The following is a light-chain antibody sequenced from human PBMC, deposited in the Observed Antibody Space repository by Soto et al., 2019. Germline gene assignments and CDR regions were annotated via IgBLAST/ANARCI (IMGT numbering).Light chain of an antibody. V-gene: IGLV2-14*01. CDR3: TSYTITDTVL. J-gene: IGLJ2*01. CDR1: NSDVGGYKY. Sequence: QSVLTQPASVSGSPGQSITISCTGTNSDVGGYKYVSWYQQHPGKAPKLMIYEVSNRPSGVSSRFSGSKSGNTASLTISGLQAEDEADYYCTSYTITDTVLFGGGTKLTVL. CDR2: EVS.